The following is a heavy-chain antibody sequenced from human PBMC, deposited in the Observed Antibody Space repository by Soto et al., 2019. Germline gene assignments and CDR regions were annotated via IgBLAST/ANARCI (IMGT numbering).Heavy chain of an antibody. CDR2: INLFDGRT. V-gene: IGHV3-23*01. Sequence: EEQLLASGGGLVQPGGSLTLSCAASGFTFRAYGMSWIRQTPEKGLEWVASINLFDGRTYYTDSVKGRFTISKDDSKSTVSLQLNSQRVDDTAIYYCARGGDYGTVHYYPGMDVWGHGRPVTVS. J-gene: IGHJ6*02. CDR3: ARGGDYGTVHYYPGMDV. CDR1: GFTFRAYG. D-gene: IGHD4-17*01.